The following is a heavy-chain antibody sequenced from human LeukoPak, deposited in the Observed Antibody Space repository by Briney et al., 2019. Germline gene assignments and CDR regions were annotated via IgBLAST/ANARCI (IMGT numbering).Heavy chain of an antibody. J-gene: IGHJ3*02. CDR2: VHPTNSDT. Sequence: GESLKISCQGSGYTFTSYWIGWVRQMPGKGLEWMGIVHPTNSDTTNSPSFQGQVTMSADKSLSTAYLHWSSLKAADTAIYYCARGRFDPRDAFDIWGQGTMVTVFS. CDR3: ARGRFDPRDAFDI. CDR1: GYTFTSYW. D-gene: IGHD3-9*01. V-gene: IGHV5-51*01.